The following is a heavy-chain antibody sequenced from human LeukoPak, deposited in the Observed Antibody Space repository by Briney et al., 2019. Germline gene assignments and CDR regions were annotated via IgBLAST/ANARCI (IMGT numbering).Heavy chain of an antibody. CDR2: ISSSSSTI. CDR1: GFTFSSYS. J-gene: IGHJ4*02. V-gene: IGHV3-48*01. CDR3: AKDLHSYGTTFDY. Sequence: PGGSLRLSCAASGFTFSSYSMNWVRQAPGKGLEWVSYISSSSSTIYYADSVKGRFTISRDNAKNSLYLQMNSLRAEDTALYYCAKDLHSYGTTFDYWGQGTLVTVSS. D-gene: IGHD5-18*01.